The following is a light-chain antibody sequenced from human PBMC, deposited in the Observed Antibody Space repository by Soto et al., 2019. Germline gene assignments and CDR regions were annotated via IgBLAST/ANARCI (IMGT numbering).Light chain of an antibody. Sequence: DIVMTQSPLSLPVTPGEPASISCRSSQSLLHSNGYNYLDWYLQKPGQSPQLLIYSGSNRASGGPDRFSGSGSGTDFTLKISRVEAEDVGVYYCMQALQTPPWTFGQGTKVEI. V-gene: IGKV2-28*01. CDR1: QSLLHSNGYNY. CDR2: SGS. CDR3: MQALQTPPWT. J-gene: IGKJ1*01.